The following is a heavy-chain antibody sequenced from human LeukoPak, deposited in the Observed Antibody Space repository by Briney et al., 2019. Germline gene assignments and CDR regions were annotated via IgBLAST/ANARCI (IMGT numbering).Heavy chain of an antibody. CDR1: GFTFSSYA. V-gene: IGHV3-30-3*01. D-gene: IGHD1-26*01. Sequence: GGSLRLSCVASGFTFSSYAMHWVRQAPGKGLEWVAVISDDGTKEYYADSVKGRFTISRDNAKSTLYLQMNSLRAEDTAVYYCTRGGSPPEALGDAFDMWGQGTMVTVSS. CDR2: ISDDGTKE. CDR3: TRGGSPPEALGDAFDM. J-gene: IGHJ3*02.